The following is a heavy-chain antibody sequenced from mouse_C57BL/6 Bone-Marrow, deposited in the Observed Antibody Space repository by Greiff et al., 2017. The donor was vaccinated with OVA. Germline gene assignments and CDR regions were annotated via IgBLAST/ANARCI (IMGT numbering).Heavy chain of an antibody. CDR2: ISYSGST. CDR3: ARYSNYEGYFDY. D-gene: IGHD2-5*01. CDR1: GYSITSDY. V-gene: IGHV3-8*01. Sequence: EVKLVESGPGLAKPSQTLSLPCSVTGYSITSDYWNWIRKFPGNKLEYMGYISYSGSTYYNPSLKSRISITRDTSKNQYYLQVNSVTTEDTATDDCARYSNYEGYFDYWGQGTTLTVSS. J-gene: IGHJ2*01.